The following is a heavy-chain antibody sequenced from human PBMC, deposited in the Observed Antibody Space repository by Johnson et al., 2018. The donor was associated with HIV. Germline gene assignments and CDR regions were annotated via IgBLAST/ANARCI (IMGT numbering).Heavy chain of an antibody. V-gene: IGHV3-30*02. CDR1: GFTFSSYG. CDR2: IRYDGSNK. Sequence: MQLVESGGGVVQPGGSLRLSCAASGFTFSSYGMHWVRQAPGKGLEWVAFIRYDGSNKYYADSVKGRFSISRDTSKNTVYLQMNSLRVEDTALYYCASVRRGALDIWGQGTMVTVSS. J-gene: IGHJ3*02. CDR3: ASVRRGALDI. D-gene: IGHD3-10*02.